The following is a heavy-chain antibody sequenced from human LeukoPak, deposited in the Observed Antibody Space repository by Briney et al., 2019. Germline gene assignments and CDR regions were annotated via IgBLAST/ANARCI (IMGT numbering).Heavy chain of an antibody. CDR3: ARAYSSGWYYFDY. V-gene: IGHV4-59*01. D-gene: IGHD6-19*01. CDR2: IHYSGST. CDR1: GGFTSGFY. Sequence: SQTLSLTCTVSGGFTSGFYWSWIRQPPGKGQEWVGSIHYSGSTNYNPSLKSRVTISLDTSKNQFSLKLSSVTAADTAVYYCARAYSSGWYYFDYWGQGTLVTVSS. J-gene: IGHJ4*02.